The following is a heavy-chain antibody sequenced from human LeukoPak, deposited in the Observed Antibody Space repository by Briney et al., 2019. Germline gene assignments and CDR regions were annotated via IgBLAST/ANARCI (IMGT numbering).Heavy chain of an antibody. V-gene: IGHV3-7*01. J-gene: IGHJ5*02. CDR3: ARGGIIAVAGTLNWFDP. D-gene: IGHD6-19*01. Sequence: SGGSLRLSCAASGFTLSSYWMSWVRQAPGKGLEWVANMKEDGSEQYYVDSVKGRFTISRDNAKNSLYLRMKSLRGEDTAVYYCARGGIIAVAGTLNWFDPWGQGTLVTVSS. CDR1: GFTLSSYW. CDR2: MKEDGSEQ.